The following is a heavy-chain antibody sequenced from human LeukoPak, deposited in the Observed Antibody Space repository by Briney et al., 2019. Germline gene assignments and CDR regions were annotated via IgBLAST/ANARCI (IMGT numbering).Heavy chain of an antibody. CDR1: GASISSRSNY. J-gene: IGHJ4*02. Sequence: AETLSLTCTVSGASISSRSNYWGWIRQPPGKGLEWIGSSYDSGATYDDSSIKSRATISVHTSKKQFPLKLNSVTAAAAADYYCARHSMYDSGRYSFDNWGEGALVTVSS. CDR2: SYDSGAT. D-gene: IGHD3-10*01. V-gene: IGHV4-39*01. CDR3: ARHSMYDSGRYSFDN.